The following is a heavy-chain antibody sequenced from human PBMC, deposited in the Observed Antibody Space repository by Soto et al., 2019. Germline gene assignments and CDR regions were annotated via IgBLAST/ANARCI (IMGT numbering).Heavy chain of an antibody. V-gene: IGHV1-18*01. CDR3: SRDRLGYTCDY. CDR1: GYSFNSYG. J-gene: IGHJ4*02. D-gene: IGHD5-12*01. CDR2: ISAYNANT. Sequence: VASVNVSCKASGYSFNSYGISWVRQAPGQGLEWMGWISAYNANTNYAQMLQGRVTMTTDTSTSTSYMELRSLRSDDTAVYFCSRDRLGYTCDYWGQGTLVTVSS.